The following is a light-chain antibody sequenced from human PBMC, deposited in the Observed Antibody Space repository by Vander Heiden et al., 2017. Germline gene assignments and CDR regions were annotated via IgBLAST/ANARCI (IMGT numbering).Light chain of an antibody. CDR2: GSS. J-gene: IGKJ2*01. V-gene: IGKV3-15*01. Sequence: EILMPQTPATLSGSTGETATLSCSASRSVNSNLASYQQKPGQPPRLLIYGSSTRATGIPARFIGGRSGTEFSIPISSLQSDDFAVYYCRQYNNWPPYTFGQGTKLEIK. CDR1: RSVNSN. CDR3: RQYNNWPPYT.